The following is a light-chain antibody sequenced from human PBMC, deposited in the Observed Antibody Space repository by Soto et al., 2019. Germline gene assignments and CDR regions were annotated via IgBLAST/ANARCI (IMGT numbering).Light chain of an antibody. CDR1: QSVSSSY. CDR3: QQYEGSTLT. V-gene: IGKV3-20*01. J-gene: IGKJ4*01. Sequence: EIVMTQSPATLSVPPGERVTLSCRSSQSVSSSYLAWYQKRPGQVPRLLIYGGSSRATGIPDRFSGSGSGTDFNLAISRLETEEFAVYYCQQYEGSTLTFGGGTKVDIK. CDR2: GGS.